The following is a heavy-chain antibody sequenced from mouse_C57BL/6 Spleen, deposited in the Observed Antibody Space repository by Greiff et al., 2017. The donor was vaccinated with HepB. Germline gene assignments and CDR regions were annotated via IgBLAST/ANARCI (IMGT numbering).Heavy chain of an antibody. CDR2: ISDGGSYT. Sequence: DVKLVESGGGLVKPGGSLKLSCAASGFTFSSYAMSWVRQTPEKRLEWVATISDGGSYTYYPDNVKGRFTISRDNAKNNLYLQMSHLKSEDTAMYYCARDEYGNYGYFDYWGQGTTLTVSS. J-gene: IGHJ2*01. V-gene: IGHV5-4*01. CDR1: GFTFSSYA. D-gene: IGHD2-1*01. CDR3: ARDEYGNYGYFDY.